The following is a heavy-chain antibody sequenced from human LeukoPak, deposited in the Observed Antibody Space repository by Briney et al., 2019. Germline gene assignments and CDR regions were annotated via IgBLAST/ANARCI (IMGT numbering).Heavy chain of an antibody. CDR1: GFTISDHF. CDR3: VLLVRGVPY. D-gene: IGHD3-10*01. CDR2: TRNKAHSYST. V-gene: IGHV3-72*01. J-gene: IGHJ4*02. Sequence: GGSLRLSCAASGFTISDHFMDWVRQAPGEGLEWVGRTRNKAHSYSTEYAASVKGRFTISRDNSKNSLYLQMNSLKTEDTAVYHCVLLVRGVPYWGQGTLVTVSS.